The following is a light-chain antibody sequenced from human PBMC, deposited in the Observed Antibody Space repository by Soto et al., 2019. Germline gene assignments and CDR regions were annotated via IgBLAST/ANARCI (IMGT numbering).Light chain of an antibody. CDR2: GNS. V-gene: IGLV1-40*01. J-gene: IGLJ3*02. CDR1: SSNIGAGYD. CDR3: QSSDSSLSGSV. Sequence: QSVLTQPPSVSGAPGQRVTISCTGSSSNIGAGYDVHWYQPLPGTAPKLLIYGNSNRPSGVPDRFSGSKSGTSASLAITGLQAEYEADYYCQSSDSSLSGSVFGGGTKLTV.